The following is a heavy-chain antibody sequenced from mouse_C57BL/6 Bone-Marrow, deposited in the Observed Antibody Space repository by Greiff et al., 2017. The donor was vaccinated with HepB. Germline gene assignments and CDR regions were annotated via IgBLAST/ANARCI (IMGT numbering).Heavy chain of an antibody. Sequence: EVQWVESGGGLVQPKGSLKLSCAASGFSFNTYAMNWVRQAPGKGLEWVARIRSKSNNYATYYADSVKDRFTISRDDSESMLYLQMNNLKTEDTAMYYCVRQDPYFDYWGQGTTLTVSS. J-gene: IGHJ2*01. V-gene: IGHV10-1*01. CDR1: GFSFNTYA. CDR3: VRQDPYFDY. CDR2: IRSKSNNYAT.